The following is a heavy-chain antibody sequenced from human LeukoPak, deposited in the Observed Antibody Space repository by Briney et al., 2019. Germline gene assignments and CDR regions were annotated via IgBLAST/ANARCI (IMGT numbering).Heavy chain of an antibody. CDR3: AREPIVGATTEFYFDY. D-gene: IGHD1-26*01. J-gene: IGHJ4*02. CDR2: VIPIFGTA. Sequence: ASVKVSRKASGGTFSSYAISWVRQAPGQGLEWMGRVIPIFGTANYAQKFQGRVTITTDESTSTAYMELSSLRSEDTAVYYCAREPIVGATTEFYFDYWGQGTLVTVSS. CDR1: GGTFSSYA. V-gene: IGHV1-69*05.